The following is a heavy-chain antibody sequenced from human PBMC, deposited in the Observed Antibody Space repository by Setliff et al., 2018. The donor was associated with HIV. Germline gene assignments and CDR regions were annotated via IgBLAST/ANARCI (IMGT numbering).Heavy chain of an antibody. Sequence: LSLTCTVSGGSISSHFWNWIRQPAGKGLEWIGRFRPTGNAYYANPYYNPSLKSRVTMSVDTSKNQFFLNLTSVTAADTAVYYCARAEDNAMDDYYYMDVWGRGTTVTVSS. CDR2: FRPTGNAYYANP. J-gene: IGHJ6*03. CDR1: GGSISSHF. D-gene: IGHD5-18*01. V-gene: IGHV4-4*07. CDR3: ARAEDNAMDDYYYMDV.